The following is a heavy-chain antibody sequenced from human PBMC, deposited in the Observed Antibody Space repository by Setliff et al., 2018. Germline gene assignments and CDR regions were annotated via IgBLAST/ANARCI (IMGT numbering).Heavy chain of an antibody. CDR1: GDSISSSNW. J-gene: IGHJ6*02. D-gene: IGHD2-2*02. CDR3: ARDRQYCSSPTCYSSYFYYYGMDV. CDR2: IYHSGST. V-gene: IGHV4-4*02. Sequence: PSETLSLTCAVSGDSISSSNWWNWVRQPPGKGLEWIGEIYHSGSTNYNPSLKSRVTISVDTSKNQFSLKLSSVTAADTAVYYCARDRQYCSSPTCYSSYFYYYGMDVWGQGTTVTVSS.